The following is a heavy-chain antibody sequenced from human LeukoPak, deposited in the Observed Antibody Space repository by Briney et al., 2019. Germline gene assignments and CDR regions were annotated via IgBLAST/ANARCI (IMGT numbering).Heavy chain of an antibody. Sequence: SETLSLTCTVSGGSISSYYWSWIRQPPGKGLEWIGYIYYSGSTNYNPSLKSRVTISVDTSKNQFSLKLSSVTAADTAVYYCARVGYSSGWYPYYFDYWGQGTLVTVSS. CDR3: ARVGYSSGWYPYYFDY. V-gene: IGHV4-59*01. CDR1: GGSISSYY. J-gene: IGHJ4*02. CDR2: IYYSGST. D-gene: IGHD6-19*01.